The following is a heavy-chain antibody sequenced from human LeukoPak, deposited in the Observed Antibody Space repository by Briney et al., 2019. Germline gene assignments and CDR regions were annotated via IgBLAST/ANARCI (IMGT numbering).Heavy chain of an antibody. V-gene: IGHV4-59*01. CDR2: IYYSGST. CDR1: GGSISSYY. J-gene: IGHJ6*03. CDR3: ARSIEWLRAPMDV. D-gene: IGHD3-3*01. Sequence: KPSETLSLTCTVSGGSISSYYWSWFRQPPGKGLEWIGYIYYSGSTNYNPSLKSRVTISVDTSKNQFSLKLSSVAAADTAVYYCARSIEWLRAPMDVWGKGTTVTVSS.